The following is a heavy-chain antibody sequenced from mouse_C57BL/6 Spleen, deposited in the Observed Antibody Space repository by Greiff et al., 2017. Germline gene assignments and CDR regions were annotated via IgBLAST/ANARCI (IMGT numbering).Heavy chain of an antibody. V-gene: IGHV1-64*01. Sequence: QVQLQQPGAELVKPGASVKLSCKASGYTFTSYWMHWVKQRPGQGLEWIGMIHPNSGSTNYNEKFKSKATLTVDKSSSTAYMQLSSLTSEDSAVYYCARHDGYYNQAWFAYWGQGTLVTVSA. CDR3: ARHDGYYNQAWFAY. D-gene: IGHD2-3*01. CDR1: GYTFTSYW. CDR2: IHPNSGST. J-gene: IGHJ3*01.